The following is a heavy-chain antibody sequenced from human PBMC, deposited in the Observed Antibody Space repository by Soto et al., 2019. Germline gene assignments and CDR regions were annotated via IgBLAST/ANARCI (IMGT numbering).Heavy chain of an antibody. CDR2: INAGNGNT. CDR3: ARDNKLSSSWPQYYYYYGMDV. Sequence: AASVKVSCKASGYTFTSYAMHWVRQAPGQRLEWMGRINAGNGNTKYSQKFQGRVTITRDTSASTAYMELCSLRSEDTAVYYCARDNKLSSSWPQYYYYYGMDVWGQGTTVTVSS. V-gene: IGHV1-3*01. J-gene: IGHJ6*02. CDR1: GYTFTSYA. D-gene: IGHD6-13*01.